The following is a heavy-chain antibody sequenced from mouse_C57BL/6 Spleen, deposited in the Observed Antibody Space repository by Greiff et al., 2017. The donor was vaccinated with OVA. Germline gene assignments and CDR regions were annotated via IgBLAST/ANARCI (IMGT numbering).Heavy chain of an antibody. J-gene: IGHJ4*01. Sequence: QVQLQQPGAELVKPGASVKLSCKASGYTFTSYWMQWVKQRPGQGLEWIGEIDPSDSYTNYNQKFKGKATLTVDTSSSTAYMQLSSLTSEDSAVYYCARRGSSHYAMDYWGQGTSVTVSS. V-gene: IGHV1-50*01. CDR2: IDPSDSYT. CDR3: ARRGSSHYAMDY. CDR1: GYTFTSYW. D-gene: IGHD1-1*01.